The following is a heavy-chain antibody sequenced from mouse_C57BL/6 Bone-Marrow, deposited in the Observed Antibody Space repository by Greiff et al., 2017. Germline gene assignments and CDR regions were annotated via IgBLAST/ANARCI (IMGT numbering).Heavy chain of an antibody. V-gene: IGHV5-4*03. CDR1: GFTFSSYA. D-gene: IGHD1-1*01. J-gene: IGHJ4*01. Sequence: EVKVVESGGGLVKPGGSLKLSCAASGFTFSSYAMSWVRQTPEKRLEWVATISDGGSYTYYPDNVKGRFTISRDNAKNNLYLQMSHLKSEDTAMYYCARTPPLTTVVADYAMDYWGQGTSVTVSS. CDR2: ISDGGSYT. CDR3: ARTPPLTTVVADYAMDY.